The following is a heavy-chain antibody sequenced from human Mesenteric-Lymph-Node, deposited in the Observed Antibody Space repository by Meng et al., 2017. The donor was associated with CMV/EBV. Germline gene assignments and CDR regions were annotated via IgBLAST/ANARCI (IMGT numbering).Heavy chain of an antibody. CDR3: ARAIPLYSFY. V-gene: IGHV3-48*04. CDR2: ISSSSSTI. J-gene: IGHJ4*02. D-gene: IGHD2-21*01. CDR1: GFTFSSYS. Sequence: GESLKISCAASGFTFSSYSMNWVRQAPGKGLEWVSYISSSSSTIYYADSVKGRFTISRDNAKNSLYLQMNSLRAEDTAVYYCARAIPLYSFYWGQGTLVTVSS.